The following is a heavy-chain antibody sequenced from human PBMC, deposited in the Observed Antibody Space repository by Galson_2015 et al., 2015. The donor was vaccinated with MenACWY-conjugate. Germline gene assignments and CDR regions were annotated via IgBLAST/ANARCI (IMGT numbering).Heavy chain of an antibody. V-gene: IGHV4-59*08. D-gene: IGHD5-24*01. CDR1: GDSIRSYY. CDR3: ARKAAEGDGNTRYWYFDL. Sequence: ETLSLTCTVSGDSIRSYYWSWIRQPPGKGLEWIGYIYYSGSTNYNPSLKSRVTISLDTSKNQFSLKLSSVTAADTAVYYCARKAAEGDGNTRYWYFDLWGRGTLVTVSS. CDR2: IYYSGST. J-gene: IGHJ2*01.